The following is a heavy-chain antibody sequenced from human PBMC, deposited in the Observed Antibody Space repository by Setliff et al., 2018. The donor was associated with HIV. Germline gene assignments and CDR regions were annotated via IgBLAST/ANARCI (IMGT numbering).Heavy chain of an antibody. CDR2: ISIYKGST. J-gene: IGHJ4*02. D-gene: IGHD5-18*01. CDR3: ARDALMDTMVAPLSYFDH. Sequence: ASVKVSCKASGYDLTRYGVTWMRQAPGQGLEWMGWISIYKGSTKYAQNFQGRVTMTTDTSANTVYMELRSLKSDDTAVYYCARDALMDTMVAPLSYFDHWGQGTLVTVSS. V-gene: IGHV1-18*01. CDR1: GYDLTRYG.